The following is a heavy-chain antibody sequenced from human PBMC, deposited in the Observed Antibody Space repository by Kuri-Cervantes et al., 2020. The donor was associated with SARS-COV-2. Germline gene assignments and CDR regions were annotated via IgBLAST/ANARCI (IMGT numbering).Heavy chain of an antibody. V-gene: IGHV3-23*01. J-gene: IGHJ4*02. CDR2: ISGSGGST. CDR1: GFTFSSYG. CDR3: AKGLGLYYFDY. Sequence: GESLKISCAASGFTFSSYGMHWVRQAPGKGLEWVSAISGSGGSTYYADSVKGRFTISRDNSKNTLYLQMNSLRAEDTAVYYCAKGLGLYYFDYWGQGTLVTVSS. D-gene: IGHD7-27*01.